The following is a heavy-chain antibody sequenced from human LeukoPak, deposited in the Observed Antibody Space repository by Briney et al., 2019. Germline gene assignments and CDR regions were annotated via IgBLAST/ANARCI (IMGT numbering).Heavy chain of an antibody. V-gene: IGHV5-51*01. CDR2: IYPGDSDT. CDR3: ARRTPYYDNSGYYFVPAFDI. D-gene: IGHD3-22*01. Sequence: GESLQISCQGSGYRFTSYWIGWVRQLPGKGLEWMGIIYPGDSDTRYSPSFQGQVTISADKSINTAYLQWSSLKASDTAMYYCARRTPYYDNSGYYFVPAFDIWGQGTMVTVSS. J-gene: IGHJ3*02. CDR1: GYRFTSYW.